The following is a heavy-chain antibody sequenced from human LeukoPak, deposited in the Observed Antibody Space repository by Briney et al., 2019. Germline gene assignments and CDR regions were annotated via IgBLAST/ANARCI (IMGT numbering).Heavy chain of an antibody. Sequence: PGGSLRLSCAASGFTFDDYAMSWVRQVPGKGLEWVSVISGSGGSTYYADSAKGRFTISKDNSKNTLYLQMNSLRAEDTAVYYCAKDRQGFGFGEQLDYYYMDVWGKGTTVTVSS. CDR1: GFTFDDYA. D-gene: IGHD3-10*01. CDR3: AKDRQGFGFGEQLDYYYMDV. J-gene: IGHJ6*03. CDR2: ISGSGGST. V-gene: IGHV3-23*01.